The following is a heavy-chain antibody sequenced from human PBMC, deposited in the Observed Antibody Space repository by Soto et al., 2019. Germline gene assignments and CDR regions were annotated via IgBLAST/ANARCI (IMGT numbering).Heavy chain of an antibody. J-gene: IGHJ4*02. CDR1: GFTFSGSA. Sequence: WGSLRLSCASSGFTFSGSAIHWVRQASGKGLEWVGRIRSKANSYATAYAASVKGRFTISRDDSKNTAYLQMNSLKTEDTAVYYCTRRGSSGGYWGQGTLVTVSS. CDR3: TRRGSSGGY. V-gene: IGHV3-73*01. D-gene: IGHD6-19*01. CDR2: IRSKANSYAT.